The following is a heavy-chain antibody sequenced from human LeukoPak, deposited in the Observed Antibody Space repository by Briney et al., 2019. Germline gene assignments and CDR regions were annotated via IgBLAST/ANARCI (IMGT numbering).Heavy chain of an antibody. CDR3: ASRFGLI. D-gene: IGHD3-3*01. J-gene: IGHJ4*02. V-gene: IGHV3-11*03. CDR2: ISTSSTYT. Sequence: GGSLRLSCAASGFSFSDYYMSWVRQAPGKGLEWVSDISTSSTYTNYADSVKGRFTISRDNAENSLYLQMNSLRAEDTAVYYCASRFGLICGQGTLVTVSS. CDR1: GFSFSDYY.